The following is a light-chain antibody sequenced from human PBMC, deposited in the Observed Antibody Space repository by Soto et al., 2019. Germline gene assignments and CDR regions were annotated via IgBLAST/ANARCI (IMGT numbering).Light chain of an antibody. CDR1: KSVSSY. V-gene: IGKV3-11*01. J-gene: IGKJ5*01. CDR2: DAS. CDR3: QQRSNWPPIT. Sequence: ESVLTQAPSTLSLSPGERATLSCRAIKSVSSYLAWYQQKPGQAPRLLIYDASNRATGIPARFSGSGSGTDFTLTISSLEPEDFAVYYCQQRSNWPPITFGQGTRLEIK.